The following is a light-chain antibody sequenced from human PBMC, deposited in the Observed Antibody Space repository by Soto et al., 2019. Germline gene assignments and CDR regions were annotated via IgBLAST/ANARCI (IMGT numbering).Light chain of an antibody. V-gene: IGKV3-20*01. CDR3: QHYDSLPIT. CDR1: ERIYSAY. CDR2: AAS. J-gene: IGKJ5*01. Sequence: VLTQSPGTLSLSRGERATLSCRASERIYSAYLGWYQQKPGQAPRLLIFAASSRASGIPDRFSGSGSGTDFTLTISRLEPEDFAVFYCQHYDSLPITFGQGTRLAI.